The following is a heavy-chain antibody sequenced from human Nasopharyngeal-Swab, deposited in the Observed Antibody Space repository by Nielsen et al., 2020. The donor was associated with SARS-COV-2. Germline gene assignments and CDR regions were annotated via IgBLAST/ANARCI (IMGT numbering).Heavy chain of an antibody. CDR3: ARHGVVFNARDDY. J-gene: IGHJ4*02. Sequence: GVLKISPAASVFPLRSNYMSCVRHAPGKGLEWVSVIYSSGRTYYADSVKGRFTISRDNSKNTLYLQMNSLRAEDSAVYYCARHGVVFNARDDYWGQGTLVTVSS. CDR1: VFPLRSNY. CDR2: IYSSGRT. D-gene: IGHD3-16*01. V-gene: IGHV3-66*04.